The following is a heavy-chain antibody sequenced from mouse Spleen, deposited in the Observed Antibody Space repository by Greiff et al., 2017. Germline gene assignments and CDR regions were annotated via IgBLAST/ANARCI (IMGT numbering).Heavy chain of an antibody. CDR2: INSNGGST. CDR1: GFTFSSYA. J-gene: IGHJ2*01. CDR3: ARFYYGDFDY. Sequence: EVHLVESGGGLVKPGGSLKLSCAASGFTFSSYAMSWVRQTPEKRLEWVAAINSNGGSTYYPDTVKDRFTISRDNAKNTLYLQMSSLRSEDTALYYCARFYYGDFDYWGQGTTLTVSS. D-gene: IGHD2-13*01. V-gene: IGHV5-6-2*01.